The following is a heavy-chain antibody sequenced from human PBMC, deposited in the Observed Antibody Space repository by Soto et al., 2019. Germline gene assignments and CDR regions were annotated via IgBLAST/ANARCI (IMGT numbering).Heavy chain of an antibody. J-gene: IGHJ4*02. V-gene: IGHV5-51*01. Sequence: GESLKISCKAIGYTFTNYWIGWVRQTPGKGLEWMGIIFPGDSDTRYNPSFEGQVTVSXVXXXXTXYXQXXXLKAXDTAMYYCVRPNFGALTHFDFWGQGTLVTVSS. D-gene: IGHD3-16*01. CDR3: VRPNFGALTHFDF. CDR2: IFPGDSDT. CDR1: GYTFTNYW.